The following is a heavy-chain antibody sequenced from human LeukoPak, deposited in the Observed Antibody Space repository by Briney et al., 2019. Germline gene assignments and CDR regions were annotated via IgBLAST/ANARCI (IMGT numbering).Heavy chain of an antibody. CDR2: VDPENGET. Sequence: ASVKISCKVSGYAFSDAYMHWVRQAPGKGLEWLGFVDPENGETEYAEKFQGRVTITADTSTDTAYMELSSLKSEDTAMYYCSNLPVSGTDYWGRGTLVIVSS. CDR1: GYAFSDAY. D-gene: IGHD1/OR15-1a*01. V-gene: IGHV1-69-2*01. J-gene: IGHJ4*02. CDR3: SNLPVSGTDY.